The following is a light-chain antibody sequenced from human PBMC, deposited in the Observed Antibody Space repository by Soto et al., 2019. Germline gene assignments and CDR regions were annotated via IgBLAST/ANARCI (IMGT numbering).Light chain of an antibody. CDR3: QSYDSSLSVLYV. J-gene: IGLJ1*01. V-gene: IGLV1-40*01. CDR2: GNT. CDR1: SSKNRAGYE. Sequence: QSALTQPPSVSGAPGQRGTISCTGSSSKNRAGYEVHWFQQLPGTAPKLLIYGNTNRPSGVPDRFSGSKSDISASLAITGLQPEDEADYYCQSYDSSLSVLYVFGTGTKVTVL.